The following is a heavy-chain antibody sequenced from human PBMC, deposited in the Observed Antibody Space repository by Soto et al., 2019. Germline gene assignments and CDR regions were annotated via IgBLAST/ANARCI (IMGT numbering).Heavy chain of an antibody. J-gene: IGHJ4*02. CDR1: GASVSSPNYY. D-gene: IGHD3-3*01. Sequence: SETLSLTCAVSGASVSSPNYYWSWIRQPPGKGLEWIGYIYHSGSTHYNPSLKSRVTVSLDTSKNQFSLKLSSVTAADTAVFYCASFWLSDYHFDYWGQGNLVTVSS. CDR3: ASFWLSDYHFDY. V-gene: IGHV4-61*01. CDR2: IYHSGST.